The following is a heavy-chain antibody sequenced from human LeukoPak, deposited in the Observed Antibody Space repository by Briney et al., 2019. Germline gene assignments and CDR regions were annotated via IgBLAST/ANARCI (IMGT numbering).Heavy chain of an antibody. Sequence: SVKVSCKASGGTFSSYAISWVRQAPGHGLEWMGRIIPILGIANYAQKFQGRVTITADKSTSTAYMELSSLRSEDTAVYYCARAVWFGELLGSWGVDYWGQGTLVTVSS. J-gene: IGHJ4*02. D-gene: IGHD3-10*01. CDR1: GGTFSSYA. CDR2: IIPILGIA. CDR3: ARAVWFGELLGSWGVDY. V-gene: IGHV1-69*04.